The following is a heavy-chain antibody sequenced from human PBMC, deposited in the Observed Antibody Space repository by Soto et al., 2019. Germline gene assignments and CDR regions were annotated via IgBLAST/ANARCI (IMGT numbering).Heavy chain of an antibody. CDR1: GYTFISSG. V-gene: IGHV1-18*01. D-gene: IGHD6-13*01. CDR2: ISTYNGKT. J-gene: IGHJ4*02. Sequence: QVKLVQSGAEVKKAGASVKVSCKASGYTFISSGIAWVRQAPGQGLEWMGWISTYNGKTNYAQKFQDRVTMTTDTSTSITYMDVRSLRSDDKALYYCARAGYATSWSGILHTGVHCVEIDFWGQGTLVTVSS. CDR3: ARAGYATSWSGILHTGVHCVEIDF.